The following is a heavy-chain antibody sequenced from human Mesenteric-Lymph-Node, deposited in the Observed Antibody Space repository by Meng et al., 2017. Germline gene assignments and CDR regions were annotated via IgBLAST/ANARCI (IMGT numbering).Heavy chain of an antibody. CDR2: MNVNSRNT. V-gene: IGHV1-8*01. Sequence: QERQGQLGAVVKDPGVSVKGSCKASAYTFTSFYIHGVRQATGQGLEWMGLMNVNSRNTRYAQKFQGRVTMTRDISKSTAYMDLTNLRSDDTAVYYCARIDGIVGAKFWGQGTLVTVSS. CDR1: AYTFTSFY. CDR3: ARIDGIVGAKF. D-gene: IGHD1-26*01. J-gene: IGHJ4*02.